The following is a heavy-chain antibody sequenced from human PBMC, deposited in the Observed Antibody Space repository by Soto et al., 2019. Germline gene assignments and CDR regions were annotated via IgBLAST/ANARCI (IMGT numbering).Heavy chain of an antibody. D-gene: IGHD5-18*01. CDR1: GFTFSSYW. CDR2: INSDGSST. J-gene: IGHJ6*02. V-gene: IGHV3-74*01. Sequence: GGSLRLSCAASGFTFSSYWMHWVRQAPGKGLVWVSRINSDGSSTSYADSVKGRFTISRDNAKNTLYLQMNSLRAEDTAVYYCAREIKDKVMSHYYNGVDVWGQGTTVTVSS. CDR3: AREIKDKVMSHYYNGVDV.